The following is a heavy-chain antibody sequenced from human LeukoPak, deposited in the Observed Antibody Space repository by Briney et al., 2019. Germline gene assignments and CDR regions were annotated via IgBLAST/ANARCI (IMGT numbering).Heavy chain of an antibody. Sequence: GGSLTLSCVVSGFTFSSYSMSWVRQPPGKGLEWVAVISYDRSNKYYADSVKGRFTISRDNSKNTLYLQMNSLRAEDTAVYYCARDAQWLVRLDYWGQGTLVTVSS. CDR1: GFTFSSYS. CDR2: ISYDRSNK. D-gene: IGHD6-19*01. CDR3: ARDAQWLVRLDY. V-gene: IGHV3-30*04. J-gene: IGHJ4*02.